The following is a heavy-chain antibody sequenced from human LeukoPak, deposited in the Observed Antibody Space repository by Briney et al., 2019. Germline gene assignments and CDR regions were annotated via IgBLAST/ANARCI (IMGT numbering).Heavy chain of an antibody. CDR2: IYPGDSDT. CDR1: GYSFTSDW. Sequence: LGESLKISCKGSGYSFTSDWIGWVRQMPGKGLEWMGIIYPGDSDTRYSPSFQGQVTISTDKSISTAYLQWSSLKASDTAMYYCARQRPYYSGAGSYRAFDIWGQGTMVIVSS. D-gene: IGHD3-10*01. CDR3: ARQRPYYSGAGSYRAFDI. J-gene: IGHJ3*02. V-gene: IGHV5-51*01.